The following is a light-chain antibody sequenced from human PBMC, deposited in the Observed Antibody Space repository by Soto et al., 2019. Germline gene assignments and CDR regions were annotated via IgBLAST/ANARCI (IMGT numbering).Light chain of an antibody. V-gene: IGKV1-5*03. CDR1: QSISSW. CDR2: KAS. J-gene: IGKJ1*01. CDR3: QQYYSYWT. Sequence: DIQMTQYPSTLSASVGDRVIITCRASQSISSWLAWYQQKPGKAPKLLISKASNLESGVPSRFSGSGSGTEFALTVSSLQPDDVAACYCQQYYSYWTFGQGTKVELK.